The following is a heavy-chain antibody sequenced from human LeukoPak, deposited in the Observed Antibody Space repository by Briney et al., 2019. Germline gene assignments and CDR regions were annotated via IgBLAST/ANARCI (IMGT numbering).Heavy chain of an antibody. CDR3: ACDFRYLGHDF. J-gene: IGHJ4*02. Sequence: PGGSLRLSCAASGFTFSSYAMHWVRQAPGKGLVWVSRVKSDGSSTSYADSVKGRFTISRDNARNTLYLQMNSLRAEDTAVYYCACDFRYLGHDFWGQGTLVTVSS. V-gene: IGHV3-74*01. D-gene: IGHD2-21*02. CDR1: GFTFSSYA. CDR2: VKSDGSST.